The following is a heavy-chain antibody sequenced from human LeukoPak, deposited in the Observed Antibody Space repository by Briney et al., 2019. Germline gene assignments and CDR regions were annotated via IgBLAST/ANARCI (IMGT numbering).Heavy chain of an antibody. V-gene: IGHV4-34*01. CDR2: INHSGST. J-gene: IGHJ4*02. Sequence: SETLSLTCAVYGGSFSGYYWSWIRQPPGKGLEWIGEINHSGSTNYNPSLKSRVTISVDTSKNQFSLKLSSVTAADTAVYYCASAYCSGGSCYSGLDYWGQGTLVTVSS. CDR3: ASAYCSGGSCYSGLDY. CDR1: GGSFSGYY. D-gene: IGHD2-15*01.